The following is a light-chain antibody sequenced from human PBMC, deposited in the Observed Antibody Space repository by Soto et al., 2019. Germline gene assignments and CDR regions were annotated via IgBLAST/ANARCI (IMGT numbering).Light chain of an antibody. V-gene: IGKV3-11*01. Sequence: EIVLTQSPATLSLSPGERATLSCRASQSVSSYLAWYQQKPGQAPRLLLYDTSKRATGIPARFSGSGSGTDFTLTMRSLEPEDFAVYYCQQRTNWPRSFTFGPGTKVDIK. CDR3: QQRTNWPRSFT. CDR1: QSVSSY. J-gene: IGKJ3*01. CDR2: DTS.